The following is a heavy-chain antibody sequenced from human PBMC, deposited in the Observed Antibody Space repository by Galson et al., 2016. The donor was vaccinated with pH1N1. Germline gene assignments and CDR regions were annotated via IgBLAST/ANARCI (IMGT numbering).Heavy chain of an antibody. V-gene: IGHV4-61*02. J-gene: IGHJ4*02. CDR2: IYTSGST. CDR3: ARGGTVIAY. D-gene: IGHD2-21*02. CDR1: GGSISSGSYY. Sequence: TLSLTCTVSGGSISSGSYYWSWIRQPAGKGLEWIGRIYTSGSTNYNPSLKSRVTIAIDTSKNQFSLKLSSVTTADTAVYYCARGGTVIAYWGQGALVTVSS.